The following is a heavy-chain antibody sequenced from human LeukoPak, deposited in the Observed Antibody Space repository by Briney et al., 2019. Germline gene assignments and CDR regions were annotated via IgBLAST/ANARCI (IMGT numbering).Heavy chain of an antibody. CDR3: ARVAGYSSGWAFDI. CDR1: GFTFSSYW. Sequence: PGGSLRLSCAASGFTFSSYWMHWVRQAPGKGLVWVSRINSDGSSTSYADSVKGRFTISRDNAKNTLYLQMNSLRAEDTAVYYCARVAGYSSGWAFDIWGQGTMVTVSS. V-gene: IGHV3-74*01. CDR2: INSDGSST. D-gene: IGHD6-19*01. J-gene: IGHJ3*02.